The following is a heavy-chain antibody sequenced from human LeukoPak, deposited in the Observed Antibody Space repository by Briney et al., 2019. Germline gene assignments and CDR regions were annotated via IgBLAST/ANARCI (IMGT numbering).Heavy chain of an antibody. D-gene: IGHD3-9*01. J-gene: IGHJ3*02. CDR1: GFTVSSNY. CDR3: ARAYYDILTGPTHAFDI. CDR2: IYSGGST. Sequence: PGGSLRLSCAASGFTVSSNYMSWVRQAPGKGLEWVSVIYSGGSTYYADSVKGRFTISRDNSKNTLYLQMNSLRAEDTAVYYCARAYYDILTGPTHAFDIWGQGTMVTVSS. V-gene: IGHV3-53*01.